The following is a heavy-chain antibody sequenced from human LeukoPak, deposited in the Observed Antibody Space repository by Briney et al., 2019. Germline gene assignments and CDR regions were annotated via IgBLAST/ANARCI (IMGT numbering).Heavy chain of an antibody. CDR1: GYTFTSYY. D-gene: IGHD3-22*01. CDR2: INPSGGST. CDR3: ARETSHYYDSSGWYFDY. Sequence: ASVKVSCKASGYTFTSYYMHWVRQAPGQGLEWMGIINPSGGSTSYAQKFQGRVTMTRDMPTSTVYMELSSLRSEDTAVYYCARETSHYYDSSGWYFDYWGQGTLVTVSS. V-gene: IGHV1-46*01. J-gene: IGHJ4*02.